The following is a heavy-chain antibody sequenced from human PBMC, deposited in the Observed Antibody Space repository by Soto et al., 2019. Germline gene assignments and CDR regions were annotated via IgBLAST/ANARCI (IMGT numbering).Heavy chain of an antibody. CDR3: ARDGAYLDY. D-gene: IGHD3-16*01. CDR2: ISYSGST. Sequence: SENLSLTCTVSGGSISSGGYSWSWIRQHPGKGLEWIGYISYSGSTYYNPSLKSRVTISVDTSKNQFSLKLSSVTAADTAVYYCARDGAYLDYWGQGTLVTVSS. CDR1: GGSISSGGYS. J-gene: IGHJ4*02. V-gene: IGHV4-31*03.